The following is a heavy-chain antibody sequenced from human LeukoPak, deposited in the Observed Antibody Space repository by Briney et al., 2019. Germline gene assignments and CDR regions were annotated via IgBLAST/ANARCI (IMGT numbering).Heavy chain of an antibody. J-gene: IGHJ4*02. D-gene: IGHD6-13*01. CDR2: TRNKANSYTT. CDR3: ARERQSPRPLGIAAAGYFDY. CDR1: GFTFSDHY. V-gene: IGHV3-72*01. Sequence: GGSLRLSCAASGFTFSDHYMDWVRQAPGKGLEWVGRTRNKANSYTTEYAASVKGRFTISRDDSKNSLYLQMNSLKTEDTAVCYCARERQSPRPLGIAAAGYFDYWGQGTLVTVSS.